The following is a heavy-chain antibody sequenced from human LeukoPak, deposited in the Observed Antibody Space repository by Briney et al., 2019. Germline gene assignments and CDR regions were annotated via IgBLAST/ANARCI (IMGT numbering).Heavy chain of an antibody. CDR2: INHSGST. Sequence: SETLSLTCAVYGGSFSGYYWSWIRQPPGKGLEWIGEINHSGSTNYNPSLKSRVTISVDTSKNQFSLKLSSVTAADTAVYYCAKGDNSGYVYWGQGTLVTVSS. CDR3: AKGDNSGYVY. D-gene: IGHD5-12*01. CDR1: GGSFSGYY. V-gene: IGHV4-34*01. J-gene: IGHJ4*02.